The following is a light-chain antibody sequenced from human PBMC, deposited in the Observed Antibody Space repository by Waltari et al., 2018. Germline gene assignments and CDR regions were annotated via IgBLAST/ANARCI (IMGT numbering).Light chain of an antibody. CDR2: DVS. CDR1: SSDIGSFNY. Sequence: QSALTQPASVSGSPGQSITISCTGTSSDIGSFNYVSWYQQYPGKAPKLLIFDVSNRPSGISDRFSGSKSGNTASLTISGLQAEDEADYICTSYTTTDTLYVFGTGTQVTVL. J-gene: IGLJ1*01. V-gene: IGLV2-14*03. CDR3: TSYTTTDTLYV.